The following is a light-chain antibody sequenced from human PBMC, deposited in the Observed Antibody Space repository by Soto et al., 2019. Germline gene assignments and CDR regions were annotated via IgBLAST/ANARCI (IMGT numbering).Light chain of an antibody. CDR1: QSVSSY. V-gene: IGKV3-11*01. CDR2: DAS. CDR3: QQYGSSGT. Sequence: EIVLTQSPATLSFSPGERSTLSCRSSQSVSSYLAWYQQKPGQAPRLLIYDASNRATGIPARFSGSGSGTDFTLTISSLEAEDFAVYYCQQYGSSGTFGQGTKVDIK. J-gene: IGKJ1*01.